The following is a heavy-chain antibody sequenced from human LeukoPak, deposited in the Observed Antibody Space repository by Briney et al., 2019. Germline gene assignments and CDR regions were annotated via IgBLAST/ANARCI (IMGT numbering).Heavy chain of an antibody. CDR1: GFSFSVYW. V-gene: IGHV3-74*01. J-gene: IGHJ3*02. CDR2: IKTDGSIT. Sequence: GGSLRLSCAASGFSFSVYWMHSVPHAPQEGAVWVSRIKTDGSITDYADSVKGRFTISRDNAKNTLYLQMNSLRAEDTAVYYCATSTLKVGDDAFDIWGQGTMVTVSS. D-gene: IGHD1-26*01. CDR3: ATSTLKVGDDAFDI.